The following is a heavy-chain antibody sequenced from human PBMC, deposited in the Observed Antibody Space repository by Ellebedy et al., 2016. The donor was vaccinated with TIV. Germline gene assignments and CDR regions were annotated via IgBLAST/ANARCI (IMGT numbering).Heavy chain of an antibody. CDR3: ARGPYSSAPFDS. J-gene: IGHJ4*02. D-gene: IGHD6-25*01. Sequence: ESLKISCAASGFTFSSYWMSWVRQAPGKGLEWIGYIYYSGNTNYNPSLKSRVTISVDTSKNQFSLKLSSVTAADTAVYYCARGPYSSAPFDSWGQGTLVTVSS. CDR2: IYYSGNT. V-gene: IGHV4-59*01. CDR1: GFTFSSYW.